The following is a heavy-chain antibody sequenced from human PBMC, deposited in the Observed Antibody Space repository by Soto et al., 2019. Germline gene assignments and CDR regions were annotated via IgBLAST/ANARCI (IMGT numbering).Heavy chain of an antibody. CDR2: IIPILGIA. Sequence: QVQLVQSGAEVKKPGSSVKVSCKASGGTFSSYTISWVRQAPGQGLEWMGRIIPILGIANYEQKFQGRVTSTADKSTRTAYMERSSLRSEDTAVYYCASAEEYCGVAWYSSDYWGQGTLVTVSS. CDR1: GGTFSSYT. J-gene: IGHJ4*02. V-gene: IGHV1-69*02. CDR3: ASAEEYCGVAWYSSDY. D-gene: IGHD2-21*02.